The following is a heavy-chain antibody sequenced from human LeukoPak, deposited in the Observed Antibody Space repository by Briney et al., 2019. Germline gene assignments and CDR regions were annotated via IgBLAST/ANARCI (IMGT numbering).Heavy chain of an antibody. V-gene: IGHV3-30*18. CDR3: AKGWSREGSGAQFDY. CDR2: ITFDGSNK. CDR1: GFTFSTYG. Sequence: GGSLRLSCAASGFTFSTYGMHWVRQAPGKGLEWVAVITFDGSNKYYADSVKGRFTISRDNSKNTLYLQMNSLRAEDTALYYCAKGWSREGSGAQFDYWGQGTLVTVSS. J-gene: IGHJ4*02. D-gene: IGHD3-10*01.